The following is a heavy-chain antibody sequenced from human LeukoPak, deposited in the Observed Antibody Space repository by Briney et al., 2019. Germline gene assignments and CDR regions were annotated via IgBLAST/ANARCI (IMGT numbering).Heavy chain of an antibody. Sequence: ASVKLSCKASGYTVTWYYIHWVGEAPGQGVEGMGRINPNSGGTNYAQKFEGRVTVTRDTSISTAYMELSSLGSDDTAVYYCATHADYGDNLHYWGQGTLVTVSS. D-gene: IGHD4-17*01. CDR1: GYTVTWYY. CDR3: ATHADYGDNLHY. CDR2: INPNSGGT. J-gene: IGHJ4*02. V-gene: IGHV1-2*06.